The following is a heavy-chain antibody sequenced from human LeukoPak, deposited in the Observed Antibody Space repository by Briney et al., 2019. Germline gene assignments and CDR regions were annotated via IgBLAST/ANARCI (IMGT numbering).Heavy chain of an antibody. V-gene: IGHV4-59*01. D-gene: IGHD5-12*01. J-gene: IGHJ6*02. CDR2: IYDSGST. CDR1: GGSISSYY. Sequence: SETLSLTCTVSGGSISSYYWSWIRQPPGTGLEWIGYIYDSGSTNYNPSLKSRVTISVDTSKNQFSLKLSSVTAADAAVYYCARGGSGYDSFYYYGMDVWGQGTTVTVSS. CDR3: ARGGSGYDSFYYYGMDV.